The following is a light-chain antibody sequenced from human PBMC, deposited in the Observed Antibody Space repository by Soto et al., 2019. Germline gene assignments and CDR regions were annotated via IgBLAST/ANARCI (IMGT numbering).Light chain of an antibody. Sequence: QSALTQPASVSGSPGQSITISCTGTSSDVGKYNLVSWYQHHPGKAPKLMIYHVTYRPSGVSNRYSGSKSGNSASLTISGLQADDEADYYCCSLTTSHTYVFGSGTKLTVL. CDR1: SSDVGKYNL. CDR3: CSLTTSHTYV. CDR2: HVT. V-gene: IGLV2-14*02. J-gene: IGLJ1*01.